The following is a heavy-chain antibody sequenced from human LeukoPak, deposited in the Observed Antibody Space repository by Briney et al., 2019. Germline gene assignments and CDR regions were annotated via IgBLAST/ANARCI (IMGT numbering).Heavy chain of an antibody. CDR1: GFTFSHAW. V-gene: IGHV3-15*01. Sequence: VGSLRLSCAASGFTFSHAWMSWVRQAPGKGLEWVGRIKSKTDGATTDYAAPVKGRFTISRDDSKNTLYLQMNSLKTEDTAVYYCTTVYYYDSTFDYWGQGTLVTVSS. J-gene: IGHJ4*02. CDR2: IKSKTDGATT. D-gene: IGHD3-22*01. CDR3: TTVYYYDSTFDY.